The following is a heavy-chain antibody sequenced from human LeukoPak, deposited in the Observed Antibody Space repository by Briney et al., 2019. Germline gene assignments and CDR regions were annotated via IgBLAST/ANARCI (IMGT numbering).Heavy chain of an antibody. Sequence: GGSLRLSCAASGVTFSSYWMNWARQAPGKGLEWVASINHNGNVNYYVDSVKGRFTISRDNAKNSLYLQMSNLRAEDTAVYFCARGGGLDVWGQGATVTVSS. CDR1: GVTFSSYW. V-gene: IGHV3-7*03. CDR2: INHNGNVN. D-gene: IGHD3-16*01. CDR3: ARGGGLDV. J-gene: IGHJ6*02.